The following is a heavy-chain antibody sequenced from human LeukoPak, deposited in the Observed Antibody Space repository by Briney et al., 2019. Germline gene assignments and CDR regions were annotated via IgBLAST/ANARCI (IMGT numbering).Heavy chain of an antibody. V-gene: IGHV1-18*01. Sequence: GESLKISCKASGYRFTEFWIAWVRRPPGKGLEWMGWISAYNGNTNYAQKLQGRVTMTTDTSTSTAYMELRSLRSDDTAVYYCARDGAGIHYTDVWGKGTTVTVSS. D-gene: IGHD6-13*01. CDR1: GYRFTEFW. CDR3: ARDGAGIHYTDV. CDR2: ISAYNGNT. J-gene: IGHJ6*03.